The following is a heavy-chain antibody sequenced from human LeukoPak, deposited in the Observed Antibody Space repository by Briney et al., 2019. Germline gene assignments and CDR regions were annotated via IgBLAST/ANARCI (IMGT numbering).Heavy chain of an antibody. D-gene: IGHD6-19*01. J-gene: IGHJ4*02. CDR1: GFTFSSYG. CDR2: ISDGGSRT. Sequence: PGGSLRLSCAASGFTFSSYGMNWVRQAPGKGLEWVSAISDGGSRTYYADSVKGRFTISRDNSKNTLHLQMNSLRAEDTAVYYCAKDARRSSGWYFFDHWGQGTLVTVSS. V-gene: IGHV3-23*01. CDR3: AKDARRSSGWYFFDH.